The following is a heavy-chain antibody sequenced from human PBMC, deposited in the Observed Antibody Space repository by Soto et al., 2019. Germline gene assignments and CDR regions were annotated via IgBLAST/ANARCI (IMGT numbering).Heavy chain of an antibody. J-gene: IGHJ5*02. CDR3: AGSVIGYLNWFDP. CDR2: ISSSSSYI. D-gene: IGHD3-10*01. CDR1: GFTFSSYS. Sequence: GGSLRLSCAASGFTFSSYSMNWVRQAPGKGLEWVSSISSSSSYIYYADSVKGRFTISRDNAKNSLYLQMNSLRAEDTAVYYCAGSVIGYLNWFDPWGQGTLVTVSS. V-gene: IGHV3-21*01.